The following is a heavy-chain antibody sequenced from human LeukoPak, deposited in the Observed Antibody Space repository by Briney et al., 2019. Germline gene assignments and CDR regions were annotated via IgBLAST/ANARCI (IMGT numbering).Heavy chain of an antibody. V-gene: IGHV1-46*01. D-gene: IGHD5-24*01. CDR3: ARDRERWLQLRGGLFDY. J-gene: IGHJ4*02. CDR2: INPSGGST. Sequence: ASVKVSCTASGYTFTSYYMHWVRQAPGQGLEWMGIINPSGGSTSYAQKFQGRVTMTRDTSTSTVYMELSSLRSEDTAVYYCARDRERWLQLRGGLFDYWGQGTLVTVSS. CDR1: GYTFTSYY.